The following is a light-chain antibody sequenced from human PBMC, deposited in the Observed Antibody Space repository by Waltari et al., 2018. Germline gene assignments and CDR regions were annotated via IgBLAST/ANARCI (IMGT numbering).Light chain of an antibody. Sequence: VVTQSQGTLSLYPGDRAPLSCRARESLTKRYLVWYQQKPGHAPRLLIYGASNSAAGIPDRLSGGGCGTEFTLTISRFGPDDSAVYYCQQYGSSIMYTFGQGTKLEIK. CDR1: ESLTKRY. J-gene: IGKJ2*01. CDR3: QQYGSSIMYT. CDR2: GAS. V-gene: IGKV3-20*01.